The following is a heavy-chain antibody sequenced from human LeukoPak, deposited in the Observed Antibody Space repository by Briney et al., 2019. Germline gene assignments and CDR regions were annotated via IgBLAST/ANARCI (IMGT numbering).Heavy chain of an antibody. J-gene: IGHJ4*02. Sequence: SETLSLTCTVSGGSISSYYWSWIRQPPGKGLEWIGYIYYSGTTNYHPSLKSRVTISVDTSKNQFSLKLRSVTAADTAVYYCARGVYIAAAQYGYWGQGTLVTVSS. CDR3: ARGVYIAAAQYGY. D-gene: IGHD6-13*01. CDR2: IYYSGTT. V-gene: IGHV4-59*01. CDR1: GGSISSYY.